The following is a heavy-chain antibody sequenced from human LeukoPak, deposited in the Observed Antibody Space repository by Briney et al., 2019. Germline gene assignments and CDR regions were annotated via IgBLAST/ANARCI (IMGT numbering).Heavy chain of an antibody. D-gene: IGHD5-18*01. Sequence: GGSLRLSCAASGFTFSSYAMHWVRQAPGKGLEWVAVISYDGSNKYYADSVKGRFTISRDNSKNTLYLDMKSLRAEDTAIYYCARDPEYTYGYFDYWGQGTQVTVSS. CDR2: ISYDGSNK. V-gene: IGHV3-30-3*01. J-gene: IGHJ4*02. CDR1: GFTFSSYA. CDR3: ARDPEYTYGYFDY.